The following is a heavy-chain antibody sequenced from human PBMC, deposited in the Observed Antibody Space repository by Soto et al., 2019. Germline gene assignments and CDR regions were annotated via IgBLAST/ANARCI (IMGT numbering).Heavy chain of an antibody. D-gene: IGHD6-13*01. CDR3: AVPGITAAGTFAF. CDR2: IFPGDSDT. J-gene: IGHJ4*02. V-gene: IGHV5-51*01. Sequence: GESLMISCKASGYTFSSYWIGWVRQMPGKGLEWMGIIFPGDSDTTYSPSFQGHVTISADRSLNTAYLQWSSLKASDTAIYYCAVPGITAAGTFAFWGQGTPVTVSS. CDR1: GYTFSSYW.